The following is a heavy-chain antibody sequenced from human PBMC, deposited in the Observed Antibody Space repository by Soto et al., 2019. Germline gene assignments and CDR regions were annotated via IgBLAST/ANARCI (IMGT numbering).Heavy chain of an antibody. V-gene: IGHV1-69*06. CDR2: IIPIFGTA. CDR1: GGTFSSYA. Sequence: SVKVSCKASGGTFSSYAISWVRQAPGQGLEWMGGIIPIFGTANYAQKFQGRVTITADKSTSTAYMELSSLRSEDTAVYYCASLGWGYSGYDTYYYYYGMDVWGQGTTVTVSS. D-gene: IGHD5-12*01. CDR3: ASLGWGYSGYDTYYYYYGMDV. J-gene: IGHJ6*02.